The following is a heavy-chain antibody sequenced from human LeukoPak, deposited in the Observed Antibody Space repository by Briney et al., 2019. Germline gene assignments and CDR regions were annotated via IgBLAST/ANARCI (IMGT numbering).Heavy chain of an antibody. CDR1: GYTFTSYY. CDR3: AREDGGSYFAY. J-gene: IGHJ4*02. V-gene: IGHV1-46*01. CDR2: INPSGGST. Sequence: ASVKVSCKASGYTFTSYYMHWVRQAPGQGLEWMGIINPSGGSTSHAQKFQGRVTMTSDTSTSTVYMELSSLRSEDTAVYYCAREDGGSYFAYWGQGTLVTVSS. D-gene: IGHD5-24*01.